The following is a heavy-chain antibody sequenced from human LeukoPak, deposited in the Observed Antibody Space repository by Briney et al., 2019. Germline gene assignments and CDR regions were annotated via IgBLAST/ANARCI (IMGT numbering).Heavy chain of an antibody. CDR1: GGSFSGYY. Sequence: SETLSLTCAVYGGSFSGYYWSWIRQPPGKGLEWIGEINHSGSTNYNPSLKSRVTISVDTSKNQFSLKLSSVTAADTAVYYCARGYRRYSSAGGAPYWYFDLWGRGTLVTVSS. CDR2: INHSGST. V-gene: IGHV4-34*01. CDR3: ARGYRRYSSAGGAPYWYFDL. J-gene: IGHJ2*01. D-gene: IGHD6-19*01.